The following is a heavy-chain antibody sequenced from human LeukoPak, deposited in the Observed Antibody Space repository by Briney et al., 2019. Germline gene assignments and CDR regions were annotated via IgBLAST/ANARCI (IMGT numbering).Heavy chain of an antibody. J-gene: IGHJ4*02. CDR2: ISGNGINT. D-gene: IGHD3-16*01. Sequence: GGSLRLSCATSGFTFNIYAMNWVRQAPGKGLEWVSIISGNGINTYYANSVKGRFTISRDDSENTLYLQMNSLRVDDTAIYYCARGVSDWGQGTLVTVAS. CDR1: GFTFNIYA. V-gene: IGHV3-23*01. CDR3: ARGVSD.